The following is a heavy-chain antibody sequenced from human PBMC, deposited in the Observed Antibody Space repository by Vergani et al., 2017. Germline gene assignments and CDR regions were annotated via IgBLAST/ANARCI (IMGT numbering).Heavy chain of an antibody. CDR3: ARMKAAAGTGSWFDP. CDR2: IYYSGST. V-gene: IGHV4-59*01. CDR1: GGSISSYY. Sequence: QVQLQESGPGLVKPSETLSLTCTVSGGSISSYYWSWIWQPPGKGLEWIGYIYYSGSTNYNPSLKSRVTISVDTSKNQFSLKLSSVTAADTAVYYCARMKAAAGTGSWFDPWGQGTLVTVSS. J-gene: IGHJ5*01. D-gene: IGHD6-13*01.